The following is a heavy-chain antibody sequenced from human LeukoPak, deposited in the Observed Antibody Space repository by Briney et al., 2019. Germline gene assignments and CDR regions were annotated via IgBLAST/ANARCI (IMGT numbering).Heavy chain of an antibody. CDR3: AKQGAMVYYYYMDV. CDR2: ITSSGDDI. Sequence: GGSLRLSCAASGFTFSDYYMSWIRQAPGKGLEWVAYITSSGDDIYYADSVKGRFTISRDNAKNALFLRMSSLRVEDTAVYYCAKQGAMVYYYYMDVWGKGTTVTVSS. CDR1: GFTFSDYY. D-gene: IGHD5-18*01. V-gene: IGHV3-11*01. J-gene: IGHJ6*03.